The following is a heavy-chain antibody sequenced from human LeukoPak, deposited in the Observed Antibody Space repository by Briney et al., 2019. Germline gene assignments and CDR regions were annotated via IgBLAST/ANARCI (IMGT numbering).Heavy chain of an antibody. J-gene: IGHJ4*02. D-gene: IGHD2-21*01. V-gene: IGHV3-7*01. CDR1: GITFSRSW. Sequence: PRGSLRLSCAASGITFSRSWMSWVRQAPGKGLEWVANIKQDGSEKSYVDSVKGRFTISRDNAKNSLYLQMDSLRAEDTALYYCATGPSYCGGDCYYYFAYWGQGTLVTVSS. CDR2: IKQDGSEK. CDR3: ATGPSYCGGDCYYYFAY.